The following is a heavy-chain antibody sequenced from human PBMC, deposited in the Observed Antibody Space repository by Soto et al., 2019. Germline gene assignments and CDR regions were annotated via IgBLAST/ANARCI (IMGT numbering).Heavy chain of an antibody. J-gene: IGHJ3*02. Sequence: EVQLVESGGGLVQPGGSLRLSCAASGFSFSSYWMNWFRQAPGKGLEWVANIKQDGSDNHYVDSVKGRFTISRDNAKIWMLLQMSSLRVDDTVVYYCVRGIVGGNRAFDIWGQGTLVIVSS. D-gene: IGHD1-26*01. V-gene: IGHV3-7*05. CDR1: GFSFSSYW. CDR3: VRGIVGGNRAFDI. CDR2: IKQDGSDN.